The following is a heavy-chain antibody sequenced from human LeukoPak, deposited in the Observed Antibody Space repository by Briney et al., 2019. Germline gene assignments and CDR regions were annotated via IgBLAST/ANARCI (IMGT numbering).Heavy chain of an antibody. CDR1: GFTVSSNY. CDR2: IYSGGST. CDR3: MVTEDMDV. D-gene: IGHD2-21*02. V-gene: IGHV3-53*01. Sequence: PGGSLRLSCVASGFTVSSNYMSWVRQAPGKGLEWVSVIYSGGSTYYADSVKGRFTMSRDNSKNTLYLQMNSLRAEDTAVYYCMVTEDMDVWGKGTTVTISS. J-gene: IGHJ6*03.